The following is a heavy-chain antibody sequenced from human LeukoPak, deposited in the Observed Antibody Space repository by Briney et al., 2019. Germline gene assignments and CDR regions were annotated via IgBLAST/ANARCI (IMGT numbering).Heavy chain of an antibody. V-gene: IGHV4-59*11. CDR2: IYYSGST. Sequence: SETLSLTCTVSGGSISSHYWSWIRQAPGKGLEWVGYIYYSGSTNYNPSLKSRVTISVDTSKNQFSLRLSSVTAADTAVYYCASYSSGPYKWFDTWSQGTLVTVSS. J-gene: IGHJ5*02. CDR3: ASYSSGPYKWFDT. D-gene: IGHD6-25*01. CDR1: GGSISSHY.